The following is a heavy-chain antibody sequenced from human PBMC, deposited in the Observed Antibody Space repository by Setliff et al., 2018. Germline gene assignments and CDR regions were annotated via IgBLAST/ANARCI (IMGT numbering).Heavy chain of an antibody. D-gene: IGHD6-13*01. CDR3: AREGYSSLIGWFDP. Sequence: LSLTCTVSCGSISSGSYYWSWIRQPAGKGLEWIGRIYTSGSTNYKPALKSRVTISVDTSKNQFSLKLSSVTAADTAVYYCAREGYSSLIGWFDPWGQGTLVTVSS. V-gene: IGHV4-61*02. CDR1: CGSISSGSYY. J-gene: IGHJ5*02. CDR2: IYTSGST.